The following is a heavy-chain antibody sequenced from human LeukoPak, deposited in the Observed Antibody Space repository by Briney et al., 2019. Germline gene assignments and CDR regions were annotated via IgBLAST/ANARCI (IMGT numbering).Heavy chain of an antibody. CDR2: ISAYNGNT. Sequence: ASVKVSCKASGYTFTGYYMHWVRQAPGQGLEWMGWISAYNGNTNYAQKLQGRVTMTTDTSTSTAYMELRSLRSDDTAVYYCAILIAAAGTDYWGQGTLVTVSS. J-gene: IGHJ4*02. CDR3: AILIAAAGTDY. D-gene: IGHD6-13*01. V-gene: IGHV1-18*04. CDR1: GYTFTGYY.